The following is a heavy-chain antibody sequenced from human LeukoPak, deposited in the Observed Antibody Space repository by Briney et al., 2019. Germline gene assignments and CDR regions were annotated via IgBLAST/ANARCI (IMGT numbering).Heavy chain of an antibody. CDR3: ARGLALSGP. CDR2: ISYTGST. CDR1: GGSTNNYY. Sequence: SETLSLTCTVSGGSTNNYYWSWIRQPPGKGLEWIGYISYTGSTNYNPSLKSRVTISIDKSKNQFSLKLRSVNATDTAVYYCARGLALSGPWGQGTLVTVSS. V-gene: IGHV4-59*01. D-gene: IGHD6-19*01. J-gene: IGHJ5*02.